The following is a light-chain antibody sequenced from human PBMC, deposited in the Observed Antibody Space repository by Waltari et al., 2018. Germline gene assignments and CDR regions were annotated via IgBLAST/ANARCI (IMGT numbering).Light chain of an antibody. J-gene: IGKJ4*01. Sequence: DIQMTQSPSLLSASVGDSVTITCRASQSLSRWLAWYQQKPGQAPKMLIYESSNLDSGVPSRFSGRGSGTEFTLTISSLQPDDFATYYCQEYSTSSLSFAGGTKVDI. CDR1: QSLSRW. CDR3: QEYSTSSLS. CDR2: ESS. V-gene: IGKV1-5*03.